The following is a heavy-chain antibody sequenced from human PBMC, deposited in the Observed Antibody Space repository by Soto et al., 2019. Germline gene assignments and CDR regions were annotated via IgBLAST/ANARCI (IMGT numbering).Heavy chain of an antibody. J-gene: IGHJ4*02. CDR1: GGSFSGYY. CDR3: AKNLPRTGRFDY. CDR2: INHSGST. V-gene: IGHV4-34*01. Sequence: SETLSLTXAVYGGSFSGYYWSWIRQPPGKGLEWIGEINHSGSTNYNPSLKSRVTISVDRSKNQFSLQMSSVTAADTAVYYCAKNLPRTGRFDYWGQGSLVTVSS.